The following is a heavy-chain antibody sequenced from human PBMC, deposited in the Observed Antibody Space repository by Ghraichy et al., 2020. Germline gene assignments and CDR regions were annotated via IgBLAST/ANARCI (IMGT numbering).Heavy chain of an antibody. J-gene: IGHJ5*02. V-gene: IGHV3-23*01. Sequence: GGSLRLSCAASGFTFRNYAMTWVRQAPEKGLEWVSTISGSGGSTYLADSVKGRFTISRDNSRSTLYLQMKGLRADDTAVDYCAKGPSGIGVNNWFDPWGQGTLVTVSS. CDR3: AKGPSGIGVNNWFDP. CDR2: ISGSGGST. CDR1: GFTFRNYA. D-gene: IGHD6-19*01.